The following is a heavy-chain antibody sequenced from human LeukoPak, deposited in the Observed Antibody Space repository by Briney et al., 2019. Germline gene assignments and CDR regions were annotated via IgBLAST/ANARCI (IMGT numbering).Heavy chain of an antibody. V-gene: IGHV4-34*01. D-gene: IGHD3-10*01. CDR1: GGSFSGYY. J-gene: IGHJ6*02. CDR3: ARAVWFGEWTYGMDV. CDR2: INHSGST. Sequence: SETLSLTCAVYGGSFSGYYWSWIRQPPGKGLEWIGEINHSGSTNYNPSLKSRVTISVDTSKNQFSLKLSSVTAADTAVYYCARAVWFGEWTYGMDVWGQGTTVTVSS.